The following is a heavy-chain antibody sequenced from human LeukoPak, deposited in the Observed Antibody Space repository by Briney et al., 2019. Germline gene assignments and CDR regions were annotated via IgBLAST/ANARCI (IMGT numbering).Heavy chain of an antibody. Sequence: GGSLRLSCAASGFSISTYWIHWVRQAPGKGLEWVSGISGSGAGKDYADFVKGRFTISRDNSKNTLYLQMNSLRAEDTAVYYCARGSRYYYDSSGYTTTEYFQHWGQGTLVTVSS. V-gene: IGHV3-23*01. D-gene: IGHD3-22*01. J-gene: IGHJ1*01. CDR2: ISGSGAGK. CDR1: GFSISTYW. CDR3: ARGSRYYYDSSGYTTTEYFQH.